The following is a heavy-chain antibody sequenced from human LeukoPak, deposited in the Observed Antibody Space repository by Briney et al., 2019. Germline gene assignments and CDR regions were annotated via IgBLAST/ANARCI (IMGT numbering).Heavy chain of an antibody. D-gene: IGHD2-21*02. Sequence: ASVKVSCKASGYTFSGHYIHWVRQAPGQELEWMGWINPNITTTNFAQKFQGRVTLTRDTSISTVYMDLTWLTSDDTAVYYCARGGTICSGSDCYLNWLDSWGQGTLVTVSS. CDR3: ARGGTICSGSDCYLNWLDS. CDR1: GYTFSGHY. V-gene: IGHV1-2*02. CDR2: INPNITTT. J-gene: IGHJ5*01.